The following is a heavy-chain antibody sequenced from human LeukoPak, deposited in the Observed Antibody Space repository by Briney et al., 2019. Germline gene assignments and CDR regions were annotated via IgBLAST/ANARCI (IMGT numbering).Heavy chain of an antibody. CDR2: LSSGGSMI. D-gene: IGHD4-17*01. J-gene: IGHJ4*02. CDR1: GFTFSGYY. Sequence: PGGSPRLSCVASGFTFSGYYINWIRQAPGMGLGWIAYLSSGGSMIYYADSVKGRFAISRDNAKNSVYLQMNSLRAEDTAVYYCARVPVTTGALDYWGQGTLVTVSS. V-gene: IGHV3-11*04. CDR3: ARVPVTTGALDY.